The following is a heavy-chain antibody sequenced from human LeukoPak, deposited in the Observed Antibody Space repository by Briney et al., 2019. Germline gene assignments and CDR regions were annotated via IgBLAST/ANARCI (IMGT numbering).Heavy chain of an antibody. V-gene: IGHV1-2*04. J-gene: IGHJ6*02. CDR2: INPNSGGT. D-gene: IGHD3-10*01. Sequence: ASVKVSCKASGYTFTGYYMHWVRQAPGQGLEWMGWINPNSGGTNYAQKFQGWVTMTRDTSISTAYMVLSRLRSDDTAVYYCARDREDYYGSGSYYYYGMDVWGQGTAVTVSS. CDR3: ARDREDYYGSGSYYYYGMDV. CDR1: GYTFTGYY.